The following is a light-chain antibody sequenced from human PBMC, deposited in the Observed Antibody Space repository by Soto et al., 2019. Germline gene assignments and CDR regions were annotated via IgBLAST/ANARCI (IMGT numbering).Light chain of an antibody. J-gene: IGLJ3*02. V-gene: IGLV2-14*01. CDR3: SSYATRSSVL. Sequence: QSALTQPASVSGSPGQSITISCTGTSSDIGVYNYVSWYQQHPGKAPKLIIYEVTDRPSGISNRFSGSKSGNTASLTISGLQAEDEADYYCSSYATRSSVLFGEGTKLTVL. CDR2: EVT. CDR1: SSDIGVYNY.